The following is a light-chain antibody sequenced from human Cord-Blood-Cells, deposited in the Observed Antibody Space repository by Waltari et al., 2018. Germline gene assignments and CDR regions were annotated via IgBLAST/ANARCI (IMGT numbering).Light chain of an antibody. J-gene: IGKJ1*01. CDR3: QQSYSTPWT. CDR1: QSISSY. Sequence: DIQMTQSPSSLSASVGDRVTITCRASQSISSYLNWDPQKPGKAPKLLIYAASSLQSGVPARFSDSGAETDFTLTSSSRQPVDFATYYSQQSYSTPWTFGQVSKVEIK. CDR2: AAS. V-gene: IGKV1-39*01.